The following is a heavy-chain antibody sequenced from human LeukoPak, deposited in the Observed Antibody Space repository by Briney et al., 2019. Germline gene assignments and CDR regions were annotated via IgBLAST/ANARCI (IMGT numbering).Heavy chain of an antibody. CDR1: GFTFSNNA. CDR2: ISGSGGRT. V-gene: IGHV3-23*01. D-gene: IGHD6-19*01. CDR3: AKAVVGTNYYYYNGMDV. J-gene: IGHJ6*02. Sequence: PGGSQRLSCAASGFTFSNNAMNWVRQAPGKGLEWVSTISGSGGRTYYADSVKGRFTVSRDNSKNMLFLQMNSLRAEDTAVYYCAKAVVGTNYYYYNGMDVWGQGTTVTVSS.